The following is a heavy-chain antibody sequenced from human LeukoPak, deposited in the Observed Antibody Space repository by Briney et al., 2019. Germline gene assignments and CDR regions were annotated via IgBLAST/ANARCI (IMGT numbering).Heavy chain of an antibody. CDR3: PKARGNTYGLWCFDP. CDR1: GFTFSSYG. D-gene: IGHD2-8*01. CDR2: IWYDGSNK. V-gene: IGHV3-33*06. Sequence: PGGSLRLSCAASGFTFSSYGMHWVRQAPGKGLERVAVIWYDGSNKYYADSVKGRFTISRDNSKNTLYLQMNSLRAEDTAVYYCPKARGNTYGLWCFDPWGKGTLVTVSP. J-gene: IGHJ5*02.